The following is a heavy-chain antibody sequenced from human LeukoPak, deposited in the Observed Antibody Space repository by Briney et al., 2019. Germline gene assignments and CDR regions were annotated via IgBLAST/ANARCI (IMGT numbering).Heavy chain of an antibody. CDR1: GGSISSPNW. CDR2: IYHSGMT. Sequence: SETLSLTCTVSGGSISSPNWWSWVRQPPGKGLEWIGEIYHSGMTNYKTSLKSRVTISVDESKNQFSLKLSSVTAADAAVYYCARDLVENSRGHDFWGQGILVIVSS. CDR3: ARDLVENSRGHDF. D-gene: IGHD2-15*01. J-gene: IGHJ4*02. V-gene: IGHV4-4*02.